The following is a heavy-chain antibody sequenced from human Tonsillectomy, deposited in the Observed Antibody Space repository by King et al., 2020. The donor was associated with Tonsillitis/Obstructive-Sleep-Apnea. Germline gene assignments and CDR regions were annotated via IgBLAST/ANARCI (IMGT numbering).Heavy chain of an antibody. CDR3: SPGYCTNGLFYSPYY. CDR1: GFTFSNAW. CDR2: IKSKTDGGTT. J-gene: IGHJ4*02. D-gene: IGHD2-8*01. Sequence: VQLVESGGGLVKPGGSLRLSCAASGFTFSNAWMSWVRQAPGKGLEWVGRIKSKTDGGTTDYAAPVKGRFTISRDDSKNTLYLQMNSLKTEDTAVYYCSPGYCTNGLFYSPYYWGQGTLVTVSS. V-gene: IGHV3-15*01.